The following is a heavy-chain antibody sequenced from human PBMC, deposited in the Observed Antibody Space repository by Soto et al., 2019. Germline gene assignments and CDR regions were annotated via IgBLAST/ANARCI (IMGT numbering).Heavy chain of an antibody. D-gene: IGHD5-12*01. CDR3: ARNEVGLRVFDY. V-gene: IGHV1-3*05. J-gene: IGHJ4*02. CDR1: GYTFTSYA. CDR2: INAGNGNT. Sequence: QVQLVQSGAEEKKPGASVKDSCKASGYTFTSYAMNWVRQAPGQRLEWMGWINAGNGNTKYSQKLQGRVTITKDTSASTDYMALSNPVSEDTAVYYCARNEVGLRVFDYSDQATLLTVSA.